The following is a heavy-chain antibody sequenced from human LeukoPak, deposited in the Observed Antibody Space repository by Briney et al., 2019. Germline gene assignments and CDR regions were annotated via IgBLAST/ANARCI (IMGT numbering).Heavy chain of an antibody. CDR1: GGSISSYY. D-gene: IGHD2-2*01. CDR2: IYYSGST. V-gene: IGHV4-59*01. Sequence: PSETLSLTCTVSGGSISSYYWSWIRQPPGKGLEWIGYIYYSGSTNYNPSLKSRVTISVDTSKNQFSLKLSSVTAADTAVYYCARGSYCSSTSCCARAFDIWGQGTMVTVSS. J-gene: IGHJ3*02. CDR3: ARGSYCSSTSCCARAFDI.